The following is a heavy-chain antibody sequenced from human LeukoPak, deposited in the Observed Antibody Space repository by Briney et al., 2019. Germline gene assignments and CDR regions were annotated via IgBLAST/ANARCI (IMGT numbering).Heavy chain of an antibody. CDR2: INSDGTNT. Sequence: PGGSLRLSCAASEFTFSTYCMHWVRQAPGKGLVWVSRINSDGTNTDYADSVKGRFTISRDNSKNTLYLQMNSLRAEDTAVYYCAKGHSSSWYYFDYWGQGTLVTVSS. CDR3: AKGHSSSWYYFDY. CDR1: EFTFSTYC. J-gene: IGHJ4*02. D-gene: IGHD6-13*01. V-gene: IGHV3-74*01.